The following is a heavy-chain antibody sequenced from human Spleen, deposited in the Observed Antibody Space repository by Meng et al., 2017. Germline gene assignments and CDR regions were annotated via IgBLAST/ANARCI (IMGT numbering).Heavy chain of an antibody. V-gene: IGHV1-69*01. D-gene: IGHD1-1*01. Sequence: QVQVVQSGAEVKKPGSSVKVSCKASGDTFSSYTISWVRQAPGQGLEWMGGMIPIFGTANYAQKFLGRVTITADESTTTAYMELSSLRSEDTAVYYCARLTTVTQPGMDYWGQGTLVTVSS. CDR2: MIPIFGTA. CDR1: GDTFSSYT. CDR3: ARLTTVTQPGMDY. J-gene: IGHJ4*02.